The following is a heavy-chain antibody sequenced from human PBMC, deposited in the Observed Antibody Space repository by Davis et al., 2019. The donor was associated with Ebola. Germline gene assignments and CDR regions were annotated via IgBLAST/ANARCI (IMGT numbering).Heavy chain of an antibody. D-gene: IGHD3-10*01. Sequence: PSETLSLTCTVSGGSISSYYWSWIRQPPGKGLEWIGYIYYSGSTNYNPSLKSRVTISVDTSKNQFSLKLGSVTAADTAVYYCARGGYYGSGSSSLDYWGQGTLVTVSS. CDR1: GGSISSYY. CDR2: IYYSGST. J-gene: IGHJ4*02. CDR3: ARGGYYGSGSSSLDY. V-gene: IGHV4-59*12.